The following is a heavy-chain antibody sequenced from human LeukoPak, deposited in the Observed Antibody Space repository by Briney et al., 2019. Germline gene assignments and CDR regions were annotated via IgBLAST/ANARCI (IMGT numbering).Heavy chain of an antibody. Sequence: GGSLRLSCAASGFTFSSYSMNWVRQAPGKGLEWVSYISSSSSYIYYADSVKGRFTISRDNAKKSLYLQMNSLRAGDTAVYYCARAAYSSTWYSRYFDLWGRGTLVTVSS. D-gene: IGHD6-13*01. CDR3: ARAAYSSTWYSRYFDL. CDR2: ISSSSSYI. CDR1: GFTFSSYS. V-gene: IGHV3-21*05. J-gene: IGHJ2*01.